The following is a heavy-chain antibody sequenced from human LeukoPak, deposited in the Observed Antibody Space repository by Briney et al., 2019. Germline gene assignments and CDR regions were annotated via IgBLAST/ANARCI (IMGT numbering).Heavy chain of an antibody. J-gene: IGHJ4*02. CDR3: ARGPRYFDY. CDR2: INHSGST. V-gene: IGHV4-34*01. Sequence: SETLSLTCAVYGGSFSGYYWSWIRQPPGKGLEWIGEINHSGSTNYNPSLKSRVTISVDTSKNQFSLKLSSVTAADTAVYYCARGPRYFDYWGQGTLVTVSS. CDR1: GGSFSGYY.